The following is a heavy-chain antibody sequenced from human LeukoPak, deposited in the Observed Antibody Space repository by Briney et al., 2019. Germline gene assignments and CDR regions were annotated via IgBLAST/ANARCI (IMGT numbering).Heavy chain of an antibody. CDR2: FDPEDGET. CDR1: GYTLTELS. CDR3: ATDGGPIYYDILTAVNDAFDI. Sequence: ASVKVSCKVSGYTLTELSMHWVRQAPGKGLEWMGGFDPEDGETIYAQKFQGRVTVTEDTSTDTAYMELSSLRSEDTAVYYCATDGGPIYYDILTAVNDAFDIWGQGTMVTVSS. J-gene: IGHJ3*02. D-gene: IGHD3-9*01. V-gene: IGHV1-24*01.